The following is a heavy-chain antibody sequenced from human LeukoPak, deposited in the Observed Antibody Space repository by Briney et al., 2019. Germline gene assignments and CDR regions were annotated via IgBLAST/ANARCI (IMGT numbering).Heavy chain of an antibody. CDR1: GFTFSSYG. CDR3: AKDYFDYGDYGTYYYYGMDV. Sequence: PGGSLRLSCAASGFTFSSYGMHWVRQAPGKGLEWVAVISYDGSNKYYADSVKGRFTISRDNSKNTLYLQMSSLRAEDTAVYYCAKDYFDYGDYGTYYYYGMDVWGQGTTVTVSS. CDR2: ISYDGSNK. D-gene: IGHD4-17*01. V-gene: IGHV3-30*18. J-gene: IGHJ6*02.